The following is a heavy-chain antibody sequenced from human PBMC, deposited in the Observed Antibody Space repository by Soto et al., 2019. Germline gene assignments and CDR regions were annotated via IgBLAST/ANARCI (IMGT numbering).Heavy chain of an antibody. CDR2: INQDGTQK. CDR1: GFTFRTHW. D-gene: IGHD4-17*01. V-gene: IGHV3-7*04. Sequence: EVQLVESGGGWVQPGGSLRLSCAVSGFTFRTHWMSWVRQAPGRGPEWVANINQDGTQKGHVDSVKGRFAISRDNDKNSLYLPMDSLRADDTAVYYCASDYGLGGQGTLVTVSS. J-gene: IGHJ4*02. CDR3: ASDYGL.